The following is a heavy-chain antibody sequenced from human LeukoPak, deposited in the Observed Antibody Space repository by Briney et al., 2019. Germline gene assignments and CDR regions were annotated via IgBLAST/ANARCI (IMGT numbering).Heavy chain of an antibody. Sequence: PSETLSLTCTVSGGSISSSSYYWGWIRQPPGKGLEWIGSICYSGSTYYNPSLKSRVTISVDTSKNQFSLKLSSVTAADTAVYYCASNDFWSGYPYFDYWGQGTLVTVSS. V-gene: IGHV4-39*01. CDR1: GGSISSSSYY. D-gene: IGHD3-3*01. CDR3: ASNDFWSGYPYFDY. CDR2: ICYSGST. J-gene: IGHJ4*02.